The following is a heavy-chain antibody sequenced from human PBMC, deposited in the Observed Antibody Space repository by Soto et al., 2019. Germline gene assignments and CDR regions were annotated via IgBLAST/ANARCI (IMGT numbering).Heavy chain of an antibody. V-gene: IGHV3-30-3*01. CDR2: ISYDGSNK. J-gene: IGHJ5*02. CDR1: GFTFSSCA. CDR3: ARFSDGPPA. Sequence: GGSLRLSCAASGFTFSSCAMHWVRQAPGKGLEWVAVISYDGSNKYYADSVKGRFTISRDNSKNTLYLQMNSLRAEDTAVYYCARFSDGPPAWGQGTLVTVSS.